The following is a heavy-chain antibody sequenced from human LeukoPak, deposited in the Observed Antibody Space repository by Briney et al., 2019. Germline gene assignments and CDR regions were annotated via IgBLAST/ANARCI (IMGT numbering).Heavy chain of an antibody. J-gene: IGHJ4*02. CDR3: ARGRIQLWLGDFDY. D-gene: IGHD5-18*01. Sequence: PSETLSLTCIVSGGSISSYYWSWIRQPPGKGLEWIGYIYYSGSTNYNPSLKSRVTISVDTSKNQFSLKLSSVTAADTAVYYCARGRIQLWLGDFDYWGQGTLVTVSS. CDR1: GGSISSYY. V-gene: IGHV4-59*01. CDR2: IYYSGST.